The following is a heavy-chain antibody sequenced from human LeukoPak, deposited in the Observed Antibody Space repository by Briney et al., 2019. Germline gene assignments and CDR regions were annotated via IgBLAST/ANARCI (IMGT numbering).Heavy chain of an antibody. D-gene: IGHD3-3*01. CDR1: GFTFSSYW. CDR2: IKQDGSEK. CDR3: ARDRREFTIFGVVMKY. Sequence: GGSLRLSCAASGFTFSSYWMSWVRQAPGKGLEWVANIKQDGSEKYYVDSVKGRFTISRDNAKNSLYLQMNSLRAEDTAVYYCARDRREFTIFGVVMKYWGQGTLVTVSS. J-gene: IGHJ4*02. V-gene: IGHV3-7*01.